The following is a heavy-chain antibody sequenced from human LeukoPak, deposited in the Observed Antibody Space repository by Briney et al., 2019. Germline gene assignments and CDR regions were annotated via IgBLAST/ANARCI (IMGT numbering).Heavy chain of an antibody. CDR2: ISGRGGST. J-gene: IGHJ4*02. D-gene: IGHD6-19*01. CDR3: AKVYSSGWCPGYFDY. V-gene: IGHV3-23*01. CDR1: GFTFSSYA. Sequence: GGSLRLSCAASGFTFSSYAMSWVRQTPGKGLEWVSAISGRGGSTFYADSVKGRFTISRDNSKNTLYLQMNSLRAEDTALYYCAKVYSSGWCPGYFDYWGQGTLVTVSS.